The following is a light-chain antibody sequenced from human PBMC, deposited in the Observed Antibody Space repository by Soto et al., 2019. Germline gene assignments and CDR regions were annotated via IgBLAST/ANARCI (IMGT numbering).Light chain of an antibody. V-gene: IGKV3D-20*02. Sequence: EIVLTQSPGTLSLSPGERATLSCRASQSISSGSLAWYRQKPGQAPRLLIYGASNRATGIPDRFSGSGSGTDFTLTISRLEPEDFAVYYCQQRSNWPLTFGPGTKVDIK. J-gene: IGKJ3*01. CDR2: GAS. CDR1: QSISSGS. CDR3: QQRSNWPLT.